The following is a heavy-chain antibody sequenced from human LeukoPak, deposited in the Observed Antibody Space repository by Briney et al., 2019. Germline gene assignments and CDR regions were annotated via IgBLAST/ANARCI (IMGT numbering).Heavy chain of an antibody. D-gene: IGHD2-15*01. CDR1: GFTFSSHA. CDR3: AKERGAGGIVVVVAASGAFDI. CDR2: IDEGDGTT. V-gene: IGHV3-23*01. Sequence: SGGSLRLSCAASGFTFSSHAMNWVRQAPGKGLEWVSSIDEGDGTTHYADSVKGRFTISRDDSKNTLYLQLNSLRAEDTAVYYCAKERGAGGIVVVVAASGAFDIWGQGTMVTVSS. J-gene: IGHJ3*02.